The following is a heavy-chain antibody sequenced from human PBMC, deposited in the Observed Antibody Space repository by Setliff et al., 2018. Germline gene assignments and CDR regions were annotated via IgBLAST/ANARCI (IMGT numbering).Heavy chain of an antibody. CDR1: GYPFTNYG. CDR3: AREGVDTRSSTDYRYYMDV. V-gene: IGHV1-69*11. Sequence: SVKVSCKASGYPFTNYGITWVRQAPGQGLEWMGIIDPSADYTNYAQKFQGRVTITADESTSTAYMELSSLRFEDTAVYYCAREGVDTRSSTDYRYYMDVWGKGTTVTVSS. CDR2: IDPSADYT. D-gene: IGHD5-18*01. J-gene: IGHJ6*03.